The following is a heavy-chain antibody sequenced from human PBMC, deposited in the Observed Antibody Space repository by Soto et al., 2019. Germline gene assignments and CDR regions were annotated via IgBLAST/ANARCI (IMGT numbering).Heavy chain of an antibody. CDR2: ISYDGSNK. Sequence: GGSLRLSCAASGFTFSSYAMHWVRQAPGKGLEWVAVISYDGSNKYYADSVKGRFTISRDNSKNTLYLQMNSLRAEDTAVYYCARDLGLGYGSGSYYNKEFIWSYWGQGTLVTVSS. CDR3: ARDLGLGYGSGSYYNKEFIWSY. D-gene: IGHD3-10*01. V-gene: IGHV3-30-3*01. CDR1: GFTFSSYA. J-gene: IGHJ4*02.